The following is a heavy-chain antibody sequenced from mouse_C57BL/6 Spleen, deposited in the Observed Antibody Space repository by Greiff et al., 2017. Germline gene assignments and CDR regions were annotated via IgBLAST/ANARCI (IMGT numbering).Heavy chain of an antibody. J-gene: IGHJ2*01. CDR2: ISAGGSYT. D-gene: IGHD1-1*01. Sequence: DVQLVESGGGLVKPGGSLKLSCAASGFTFSSYAMSWVRQTPEKRLEWVATISAGGSYTYYPANVKGRFTISRDNTKNNLYLKMSHLKSEDTAMYYCARDYYGSRYYFDYWGQGTTLTVSS. CDR1: GFTFSSYA. CDR3: ARDYYGSRYYFDY. V-gene: IGHV5-4*01.